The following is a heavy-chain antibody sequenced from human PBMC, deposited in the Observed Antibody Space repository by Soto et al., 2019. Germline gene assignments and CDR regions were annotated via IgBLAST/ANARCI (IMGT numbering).Heavy chain of an antibody. CDR1: GGTFSNYA. CDR2: IIPIFGTT. Sequence: QVHLVQSGAEVKKPGSSVNVSCTASGGTFSNYAITWVRQAPGQGLEWVGRIIPIFGTTNVAQKFQARVTITADESTTTAYMELSGLRSDDTAVYYCAKDGGADGYFGNCLDPWGQGTLVTVSS. J-gene: IGHJ5*02. D-gene: IGHD5-12*01. V-gene: IGHV1-69*15. CDR3: AKDGGADGYFGNCLDP.